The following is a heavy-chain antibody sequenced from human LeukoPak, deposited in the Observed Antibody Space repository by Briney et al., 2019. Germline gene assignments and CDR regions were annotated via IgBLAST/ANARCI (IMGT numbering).Heavy chain of an antibody. CDR3: AHRSDSIVGATPGLVAFDI. CDR2: IYWNDDK. J-gene: IGHJ3*02. Sequence: SGPTLVKPTQTLTLTCTFSGFSLSTSGVGVGWIRQPPGKALEWLALIYWNDDKRYSPSLKSRLTITKDTSKKQVVLTMTNMDPVDTATYYCAHRSDSIVGATPGLVAFDIWGQGTMVTVSS. D-gene: IGHD1-26*01. V-gene: IGHV2-5*01. CDR1: GFSLSTSGVG.